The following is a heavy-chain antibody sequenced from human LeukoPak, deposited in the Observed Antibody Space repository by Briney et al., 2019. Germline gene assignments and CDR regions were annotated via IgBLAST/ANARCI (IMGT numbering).Heavy chain of an antibody. J-gene: IGHJ4*02. V-gene: IGHV3-30*02. Sequence: GGSLRLPCAASGSTFSNYGMHWVRQAPGKGLEGVAFIRYDGSNKYYADSVKGRFTMSRDNSKNTLYLQMNSLRAEDTAVYYCAKDLSYDSSFDYWGQGTLVTVSS. CDR1: GSTFSNYG. D-gene: IGHD3-22*01. CDR3: AKDLSYDSSFDY. CDR2: IRYDGSNK.